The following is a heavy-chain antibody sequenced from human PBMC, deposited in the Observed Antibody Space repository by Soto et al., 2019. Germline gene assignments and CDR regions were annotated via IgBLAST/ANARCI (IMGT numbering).Heavy chain of an antibody. CDR2: IYYSGST. J-gene: IGHJ5*02. CDR3: ARGLVAAAGTQVGYNWFDP. Sequence: PSETLSLTCTVSGGSISSGGYYWSWIRQHPGKGLEWIGYIYYSGSTYYIPSLKSRVTISVDTSKNQFSLKLSSVTAADTAVYYCARGLVAAAGTQVGYNWFDPWGQGTLVTVSS. V-gene: IGHV4-31*03. CDR1: GGSISSGGYY. D-gene: IGHD6-13*01.